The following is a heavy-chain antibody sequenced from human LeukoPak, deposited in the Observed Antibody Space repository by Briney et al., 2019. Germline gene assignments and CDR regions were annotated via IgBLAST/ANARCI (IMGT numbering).Heavy chain of an antibody. J-gene: IGHJ4*02. CDR2: ITTRGDT. V-gene: IGHV3-13*04. Sequence: PGGSLRLSCAASGFTFSSYDMHWVRPATGKGLEWVSAITTRGDTYYSGSVKGRFTISRENAKNSLYLQMNSLRAGDTAVYYCARGLYSSGWYVPELDYWGQGTLVAVSS. D-gene: IGHD6-19*01. CDR3: ARGLYSSGWYVPELDY. CDR1: GFTFSSYD.